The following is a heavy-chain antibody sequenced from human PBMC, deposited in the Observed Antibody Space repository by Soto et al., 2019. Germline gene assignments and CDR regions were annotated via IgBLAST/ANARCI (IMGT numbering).Heavy chain of an antibody. CDR1: GGSVSSGSYY. D-gene: IGHD3-22*01. CDR2: IYTSGST. Sequence: QVQLQESGPGLVKPSETLSLTCTVSGGSVSSGSYYWSWIRQPPGKGLEWIGYIYTSGSTNYNPSLKSRVTMSVDTSKNQFSLKLSSVTAADTAVYYCARDGMIVVGPGAFDIWGQGTMVTVSS. V-gene: IGHV4-61*01. CDR3: ARDGMIVVGPGAFDI. J-gene: IGHJ3*02.